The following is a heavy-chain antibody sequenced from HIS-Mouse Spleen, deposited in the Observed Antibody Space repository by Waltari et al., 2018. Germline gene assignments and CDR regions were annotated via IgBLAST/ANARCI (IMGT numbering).Heavy chain of an antibody. V-gene: IGHV4-39*07. Sequence: QLQLQESGPGLVKPSETLSLTCTVSGGSISSSSYYWGWIRQPPGKGLEWIGSIYYSGGTSYNPSLKSRVTISVDTSKNQFSLKLSSVTAADTAVYYCAREIPYSSSWYDWYFDLWGLGTLVTVSS. CDR2: IYYSGGT. D-gene: IGHD6-13*01. J-gene: IGHJ2*01. CDR1: GGSISSSSYY. CDR3: AREIPYSSSWYDWYFDL.